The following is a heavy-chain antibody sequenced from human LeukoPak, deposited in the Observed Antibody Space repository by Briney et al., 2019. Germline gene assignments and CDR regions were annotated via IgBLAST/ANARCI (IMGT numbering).Heavy chain of an antibody. CDR3: ARDHRVVGVTGGAFDI. CDR1: GFIFSNYN. CDR2: ISSSSSTI. D-gene: IGHD1-26*01. J-gene: IGHJ3*02. Sequence: GGSLRLSCAVSGFIFSNYNMNWVRQAPGKRLEWVSYISSSSSTIYYADSVKGRFTISRDNAKNSLYLQMNSLRDEDTAVYYCARDHRVVGVTGGAFDIWGQGTMVTVSS. V-gene: IGHV3-48*02.